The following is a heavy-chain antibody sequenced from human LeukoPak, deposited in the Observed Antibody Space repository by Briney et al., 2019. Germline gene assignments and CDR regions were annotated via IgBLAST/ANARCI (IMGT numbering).Heavy chain of an antibody. D-gene: IGHD5-12*01. J-gene: IGHJ2*01. CDR1: GYTFTSYG. CDR3: ARDTDLWIGYFDL. V-gene: IGHV1-18*01. Sequence: ASVKVSCKASGYTFTSYGISWVRQAPGQGLEWMGWISAYNGNTNYAQKLQGRVTMTTDTSTSTAYMELRNLRPDDAAVYYCARDTDLWIGYFDLWGRGTLVTVSS. CDR2: ISAYNGNT.